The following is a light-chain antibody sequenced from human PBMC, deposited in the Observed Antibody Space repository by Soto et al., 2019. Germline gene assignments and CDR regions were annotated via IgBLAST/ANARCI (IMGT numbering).Light chain of an antibody. CDR1: QTISSW. V-gene: IGKV1-5*03. Sequence: DIQMTQSPSTLSGSVGDRVTITCRASQTISSWLAWYQQKPGKAPKLLIYKASTLKSGVPSRFSGSGSGTDFTLTINSLQPEDFATYYCQQSYSIPPTFGQGTRREIK. CDR3: QQSYSIPPT. CDR2: KAS. J-gene: IGKJ5*01.